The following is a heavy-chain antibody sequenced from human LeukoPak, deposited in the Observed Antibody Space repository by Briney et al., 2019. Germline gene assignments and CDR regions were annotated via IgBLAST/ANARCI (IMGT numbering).Heavy chain of an antibody. D-gene: IGHD3-22*01. J-gene: IGHJ3*02. CDR3: ARDLAVYYYDSSGYKNAFDI. Sequence: SETLSLTCTVSGGSISSYYWSWIRQPPGKGLEWIGYIHYSGSTNYNPSLKSRVTISVDTSKNQFSLKLSSVTAADTAVYYCARDLAVYYYDSSGYKNAFDIWGQGTMVTVSS. CDR1: GGSISSYY. CDR2: IHYSGST. V-gene: IGHV4-59*12.